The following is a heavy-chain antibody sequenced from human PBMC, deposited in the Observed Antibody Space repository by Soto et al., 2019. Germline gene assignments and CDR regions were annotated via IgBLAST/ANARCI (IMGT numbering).Heavy chain of an antibody. CDR2: ISGLNGNT. CDR1: GYTFTRYG. V-gene: IGHV1-18*01. CDR3: ARASAYSTPWSFDN. Sequence: QVQLVQSGAEVKKPGASVRVSCKASGYTFTRYGISWVRQAPGQGLEWMGWISGLNGNTKESEKFQGRVTLTTDTAANTAHMELRGLRSHDTAVYYCARASAYSTPWSFDNWGQGTLVTVSS. J-gene: IGHJ4*02. D-gene: IGHD2-8*01.